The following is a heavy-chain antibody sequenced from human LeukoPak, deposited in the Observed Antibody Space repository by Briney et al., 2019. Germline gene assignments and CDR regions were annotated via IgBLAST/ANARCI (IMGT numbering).Heavy chain of an antibody. D-gene: IGHD5-18*01. Sequence: QPGGSLRLSCAASGFTFSNYGMNWVRQTPDKGLEWVSFISSSGSTIYYADSVKGRFTISRDNAKNSLYLQMSSLRAEDTAIYYCARAGAYTDYWGQGTLVTVSS. CDR3: ARAGAYTDY. CDR1: GFTFSNYG. V-gene: IGHV3-48*03. J-gene: IGHJ4*02. CDR2: ISSSGSTI.